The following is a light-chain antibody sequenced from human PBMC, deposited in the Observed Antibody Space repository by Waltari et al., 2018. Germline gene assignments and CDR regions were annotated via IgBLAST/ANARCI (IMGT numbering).Light chain of an antibody. V-gene: IGKV2-24*01. CDR1: QSLVHRDGMTY. CDR3: VQTEQHPWT. Sequence: DVVLTQTPLSSPVTLGQPASISCRSSQSLVHRDGMTYLSWLQQRPGQPPILLIYQISGRFSGVPDRVSGSGAVTDFKLTISRVEADDVGVYYCVQTEQHPWTFGLGTKVEIK. J-gene: IGKJ1*01. CDR2: QIS.